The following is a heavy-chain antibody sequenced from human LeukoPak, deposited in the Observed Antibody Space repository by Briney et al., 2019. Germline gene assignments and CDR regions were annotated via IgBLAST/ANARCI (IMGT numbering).Heavy chain of an antibody. V-gene: IGHV3-30*02. CDR1: GFTYSTYG. J-gene: IGHJ4*02. CDR3: AKDRAYSSGLFDY. CDR2: IRYDGTNQ. D-gene: IGHD6-19*01. Sequence: GGSLRLSCVASGFTYSTYGMHWVRQAPGKGLEWVSFIRYDGTNQYYADSVKGRFTISRDDSKITLYLQMNSLRAEDTAVYYCAKDRAYSSGLFDYWGQGTLVTVSS.